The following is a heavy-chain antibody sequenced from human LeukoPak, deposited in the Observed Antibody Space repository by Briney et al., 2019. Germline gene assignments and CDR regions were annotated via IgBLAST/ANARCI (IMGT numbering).Heavy chain of an antibody. CDR3: ATGGTVAGLFDY. D-gene: IGHD6-19*01. V-gene: IGHV1-2*06. CDR1: GYTFTGYY. J-gene: IGHJ4*02. CDR2: INPNSGGT. Sequence: ASVKVSCRASGYTFTGYYMHWVRQAPGQGLEWMGRINPNSGGTNYAQKFQGRVTMTRDTSISTAYMELSRLRSDDTAVYYCATGGTVAGLFDYWGQGTLVTVSS.